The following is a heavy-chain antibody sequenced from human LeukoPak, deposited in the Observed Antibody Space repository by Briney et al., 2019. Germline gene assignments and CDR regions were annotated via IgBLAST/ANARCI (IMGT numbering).Heavy chain of an antibody. J-gene: IGHJ4*02. CDR3: ARSAAAPIRHFDY. Sequence: SETLSLTCTVSGGSISSSSYYWGWIRQPPGKGLEWIGSIYHSGSTYYNPSLKSRVTISVDTSKNQFSLKLSSVTAADTAVYYCARSAAAPIRHFDYWGQGTLVTVSS. CDR2: IYHSGST. CDR1: GGSISSSSYY. V-gene: IGHV4-39*07. D-gene: IGHD2-2*01.